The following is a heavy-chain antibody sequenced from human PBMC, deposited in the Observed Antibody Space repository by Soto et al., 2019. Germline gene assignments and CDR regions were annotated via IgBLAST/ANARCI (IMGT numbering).Heavy chain of an antibody. CDR1: GFNFNTYF. V-gene: IGHV3-30*13. J-gene: IGHJ4*02. D-gene: IGHD1-26*01. CDR3: VRDDADGSNCDLAY. Sequence: QVQLVQSGGGVVQPGRSLRLSCAASGFNFNTYFMHWVRQAPGKGLEWVAMIFPNGRDKEYADSVKGRFTSSRDNSNNRMYLQMDSLRPEDTAVYYCVRDDADGSNCDLAYWGQGARVTVSS. CDR2: IFPNGRDK.